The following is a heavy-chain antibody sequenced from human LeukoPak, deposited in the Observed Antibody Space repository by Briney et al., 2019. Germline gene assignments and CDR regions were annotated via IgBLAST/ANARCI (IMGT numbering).Heavy chain of an antibody. D-gene: IGHD6-13*01. V-gene: IGHV1-18*01. CDR2: ISTYNGNT. Sequence: ASVKVSCKSSGYTFTSYGISWVPQAPGQGLEWMGWISTYNGNTNYAQKLQGRVTMTTDTSTSTAYMELRSLRSDDTAVYYCARGDETDVAAAGTVDSWGQGTLVTVSS. CDR1: GYTFTSYG. CDR3: ARGDETDVAAAGTVDS. J-gene: IGHJ4*02.